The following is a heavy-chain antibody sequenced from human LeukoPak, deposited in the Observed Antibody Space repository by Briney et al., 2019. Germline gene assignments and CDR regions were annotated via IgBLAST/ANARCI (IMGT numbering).Heavy chain of an antibody. D-gene: IGHD2-2*01. Sequence: WXWXXXXPGKGLEGMGEXNYSCLTNYTPSLKSRVTISVDTSKRQISLKMSSVTAADTAAYYCASRYCSSTSCLLDAFDIWGQGTMVSVSS. J-gene: IGHJ3*02. V-gene: IGHV4-34*01. CDR3: ASRYCSSTSCLLDAFDI. CDR2: XNYSCLT.